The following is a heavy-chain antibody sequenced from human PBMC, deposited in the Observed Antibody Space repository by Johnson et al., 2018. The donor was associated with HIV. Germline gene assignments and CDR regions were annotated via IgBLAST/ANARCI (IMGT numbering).Heavy chain of an antibody. J-gene: IGHJ3*02. CDR2: IRHDGSNK. CDR1: GLTFSNYD. D-gene: IGHD2-15*01. V-gene: IGHV3-30*02. Sequence: QVQLVESGGGAVQPGGSLRISCTASGLTFSNYDMHWVRQSPGKGLEWVAFIRHDGSNKYYADSVKGRFTISRDNSKNTLYLQMNSLRAEDTAVYYCATGYCSGGSCPRDAFDIWGQGTMVTVSS. CDR3: ATGYCSGGSCPRDAFDI.